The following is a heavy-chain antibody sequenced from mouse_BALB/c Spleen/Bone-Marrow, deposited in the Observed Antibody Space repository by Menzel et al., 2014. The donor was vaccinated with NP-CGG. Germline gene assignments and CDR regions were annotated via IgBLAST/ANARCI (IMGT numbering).Heavy chain of an antibody. CDR3: AKGGNYRYDFDY. V-gene: IGHV1-14*01. J-gene: IGHJ2*01. D-gene: IGHD2-14*01. CDR1: GYTFTSYV. Sequence: LVESGPELVKPGASVKMSCKASGYTFTSYVMHWVKQKPGQGLEWIGYINPYNDGTKYNEKFKGKATLTSDKSSSTAYMEHSSLTSEDSAVYYCAKGGNYRYDFDYWGQGTTLTVSS. CDR2: INPYNDGT.